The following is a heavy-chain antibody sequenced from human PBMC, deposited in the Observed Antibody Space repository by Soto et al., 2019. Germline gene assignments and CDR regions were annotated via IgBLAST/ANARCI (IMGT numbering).Heavy chain of an antibody. CDR2: IKSKTDGGTT. J-gene: IGHJ4*02. CDR1: GFTFSNAW. Sequence: PGGSLRLSCAASGFTFSNAWVSWVRQAPRNGLEWVGRIKSKTDGGTTDYAAPVKGRFTISRDDSKNTLYLQMNSLKTEDTAVYYCTTHGTGHGRPSDYWGQGTLVTVSS. V-gene: IGHV3-15*01. D-gene: IGHD1-1*01. CDR3: TTHGTGHGRPSDY.